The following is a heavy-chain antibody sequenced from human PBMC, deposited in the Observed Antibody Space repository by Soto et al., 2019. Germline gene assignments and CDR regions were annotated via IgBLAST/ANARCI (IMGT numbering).Heavy chain of an antibody. J-gene: IGHJ3*02. D-gene: IGHD4-17*01. CDR1: GFTFSSYA. Sequence: GESLKISCAASGFTFSSYAMSWVRQAPGKGLEWVSAISGSGGSTYYADSVKGRFTISRDNSKNTLYLQMNSLRAEDTAVYYCAKDPHDYGDYDAFDIWGQGTMVTVSS. V-gene: IGHV3-23*01. CDR2: ISGSGGST. CDR3: AKDPHDYGDYDAFDI.